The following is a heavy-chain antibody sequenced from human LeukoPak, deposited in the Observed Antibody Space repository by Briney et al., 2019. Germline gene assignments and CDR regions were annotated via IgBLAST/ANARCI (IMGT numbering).Heavy chain of an antibody. V-gene: IGHV1-8*01. D-gene: IGHD2-2*01. Sequence: GASVKVSCKTSGYTFSGYNINWVRQATGQGLEWMGGMNPNSGDTGYAQRFQGRVTMTRTTSISTAYMELSSLRSEDTAVYYCARGDCITNSCYLDWGQGTPVIVSS. CDR3: ARGDCITNSCYLD. CDR1: GYTFSGYN. CDR2: MNPNSGDT. J-gene: IGHJ4*02.